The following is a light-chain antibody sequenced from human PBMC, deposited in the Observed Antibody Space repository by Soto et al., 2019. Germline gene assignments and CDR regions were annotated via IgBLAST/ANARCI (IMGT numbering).Light chain of an antibody. J-gene: IGKJ2*01. CDR1: QSVSSN. CDR2: GAS. Sequence: EIVMTQSPATLSVSPGERATLSCRASQSVSSNLAWYQQKPGQAPRLLIYGASTRATRIPARFSGSGSGTEFTLTISSLQSEDFAVYYCQQYNNWPTVTFGQGTKLEIK. V-gene: IGKV3-15*01. CDR3: QQYNNWPTVT.